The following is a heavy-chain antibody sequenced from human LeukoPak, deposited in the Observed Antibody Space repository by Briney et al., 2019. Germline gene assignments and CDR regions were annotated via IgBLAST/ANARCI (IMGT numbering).Heavy chain of an antibody. CDR1: GFPFNTYA. D-gene: IGHD2-15*01. J-gene: IGHJ3*01. CDR3: TRDSALLGVAFDL. Sequence: GGSLRLSCSASGFPFNTYAIHWVRQAPGKGLEYVAGISSNGDNTDFADSAKGRFTISRDNSKSTLFLQMSSLRAEDTAVYFCTRDSALLGVAFDLWGQGTVVTVSS. CDR2: ISSNGDNT. V-gene: IGHV3-64D*06.